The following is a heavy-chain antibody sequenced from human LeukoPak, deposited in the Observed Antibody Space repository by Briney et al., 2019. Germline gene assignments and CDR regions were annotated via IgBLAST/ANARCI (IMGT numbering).Heavy chain of an antibody. Sequence: ASVTVSCKASGYTFTSYGISWVRQAPGQGLEWMGWISAYNGNTNYAQKLQGRVTMTTDTSTSTAYMELRSLRSDDTAAYYCAREMNPGVSTMVRAPRGANYYYSYGMDVWGQGTTVTVSS. CDR3: AREMNPGVSTMVRAPRGANYYYSYGMDV. J-gene: IGHJ6*02. CDR2: ISAYNGNT. V-gene: IGHV1-18*01. CDR1: GYTFTSYG. D-gene: IGHD3-10*01.